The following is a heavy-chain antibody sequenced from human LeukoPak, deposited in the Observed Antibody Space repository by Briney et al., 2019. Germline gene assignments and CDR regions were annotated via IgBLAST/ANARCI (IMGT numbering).Heavy chain of an antibody. CDR1: GGSFSGYY. D-gene: IGHD3-10*01. CDR2: INHSGST. J-gene: IGHJ4*02. CDR3: ARAVSLVRGVIVYSFDY. Sequence: PSETLSLTCAVYGGSFSGYYWSWIRQPPGKGLEWIGEINHSGSTNYNPSLKSRVTISVDTSQNQFSLKLSSVTAADTAVYYCARAVSLVRGVIVYSFDYWGQGTLVTVSS. V-gene: IGHV4-34*01.